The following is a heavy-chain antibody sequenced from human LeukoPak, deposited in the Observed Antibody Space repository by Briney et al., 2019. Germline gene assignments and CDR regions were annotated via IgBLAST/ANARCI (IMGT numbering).Heavy chain of an antibody. D-gene: IGHD4-23*01. CDR3: ATTLRGGKFDY. J-gene: IGHJ4*01. CDR1: GFTFSSYA. V-gene: IGHV3-23*01. CDR2: IVGSGGST. Sequence: GGSLTLSCAASGFTFSSYAMSWVRQAPGKGLEWVSTIVGSGGSTYYADSVKGRFTISRHNSRDTMYLQMNSLRTDDTAVYYCATTLRGGKFDYWGPGTLVTVSS.